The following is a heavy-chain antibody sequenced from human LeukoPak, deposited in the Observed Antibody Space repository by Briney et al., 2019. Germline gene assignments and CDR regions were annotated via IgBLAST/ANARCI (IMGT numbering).Heavy chain of an antibody. D-gene: IGHD3-16*02. CDR1: GFTFSSYA. CDR3: ARDLVDYDYVWGSYRYTGGFDY. Sequence: GGSLRLSCAASGFTFSSYAMHWVRQAPGKGLEWVAVISYDGSNKYYADSVKGRFTISRDNSKNTLYLQMNSLRAEDMAVYYCARDLVDYDYVWGSYRYTGGFDYWGQGTLVTVSS. J-gene: IGHJ4*02. V-gene: IGHV3-30*04. CDR2: ISYDGSNK.